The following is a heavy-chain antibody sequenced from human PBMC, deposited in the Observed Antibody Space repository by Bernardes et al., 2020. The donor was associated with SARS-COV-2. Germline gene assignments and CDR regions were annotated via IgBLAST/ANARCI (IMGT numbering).Heavy chain of an antibody. J-gene: IGHJ5*02. D-gene: IGHD6-13*01. CDR1: GDSISRSPFF. V-gene: IGHV4-39*01. Sequence: SETLSLTCTLSGDSISRSPFFWGWIRQSPGKGLEWIGSMFYTGSSRYSPSFESRVTISIDTSRNQFSLRLSSVTAADMGVYYCARQGSSPNWFDPWGPGTLVTVSS. CDR3: ARQGSSPNWFDP. CDR2: MFYTGSS.